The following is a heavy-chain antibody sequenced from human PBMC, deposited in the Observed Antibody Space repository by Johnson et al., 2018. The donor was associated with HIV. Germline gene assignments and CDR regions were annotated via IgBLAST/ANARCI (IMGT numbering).Heavy chain of an antibody. CDR2: ITWNGGST. V-gene: IGHV3-20*03. D-gene: IGHD6-19*01. CDR3: ARGGPYSSGWSGAGAFDI. J-gene: IGHJ3*02. Sequence: VHLAESAGGVARPGASLRPSSPPSGYTFDDYGMSRARQAPGKWPEWVSAITWNGGSTGYADSLYVPFSISTDNAKNSLYLQMNTLRAEDTTLYYCARGGPYSSGWSGAGAFDIWGQGTMVTVSS. CDR1: GYTFDDYG.